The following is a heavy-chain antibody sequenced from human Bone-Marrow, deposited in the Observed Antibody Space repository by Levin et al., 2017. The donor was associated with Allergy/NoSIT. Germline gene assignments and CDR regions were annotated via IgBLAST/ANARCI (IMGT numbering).Heavy chain of an antibody. V-gene: IGHV3-7*03. Sequence: GESLKISCAASGFTFNTYWMTWVRQAPGKGLEWVANIKEDGTEKNYVDSVKGRFTISRDNAKNSLYLQMNSLRAEDTAVYYCARSGSESDYWGQGTQVTVSS. J-gene: IGHJ4*02. D-gene: IGHD3-10*01. CDR2: IKEDGTEK. CDR3: ARSGSESDY. CDR1: GFTFNTYW.